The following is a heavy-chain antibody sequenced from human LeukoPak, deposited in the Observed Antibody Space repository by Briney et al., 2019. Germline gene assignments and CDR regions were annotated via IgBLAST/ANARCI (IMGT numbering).Heavy chain of an antibody. CDR3: ARGGIAAAGYFDY. CDR1: GFTVSSNY. J-gene: IGHJ4*02. Sequence: PGGSLRLSCAASGFTVSSNYMSWVRQAPGKGLEWVSVIYSGGSTYYADSVKGRFTISRDNSKNTLYLQMNSLRAEDTAVYYCARGGIAAAGYFDYWGQGTLVTVSS. D-gene: IGHD6-13*01. V-gene: IGHV3-66*01. CDR2: IYSGGST.